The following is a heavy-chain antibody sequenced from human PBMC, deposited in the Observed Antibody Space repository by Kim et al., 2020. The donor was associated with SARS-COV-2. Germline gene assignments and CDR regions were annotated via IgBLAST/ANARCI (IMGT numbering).Heavy chain of an antibody. V-gene: IGHV4-39*07. J-gene: IGHJ5*02. Sequence: SETLSLTCTVSGGSISSSSYYWGWIRQPPGKGLEWIGSIYYSGSTYYNPSLKSRVTISVDTSKNQFSLKLSSVTAADTAVYYCARVIIAAAVSPWFDPWGQGTLVTVSS. CDR3: ARVIIAAAVSPWFDP. CDR1: GGSISSSSYY. CDR2: IYYSGST. D-gene: IGHD6-13*01.